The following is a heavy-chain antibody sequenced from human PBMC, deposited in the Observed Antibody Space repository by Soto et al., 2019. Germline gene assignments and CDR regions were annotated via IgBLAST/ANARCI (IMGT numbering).Heavy chain of an antibody. CDR3: VSRVSGNYDY. CDR2: ISSNGGTT. CDR1: GFTFSSYD. D-gene: IGHD1-7*01. V-gene: IGHV3-64*01. Sequence: EVQLAESGGGMVQPGGSLRLSCVASGFTFSSYDMHWVRQAPGKGLEYVSSISSNGGTTYYGNSVKGRFTISRDNSKNTLYLPIGSLRAEVMAVYYCVSRVSGNYDYWGQVPLVTVSS. J-gene: IGHJ4*02.